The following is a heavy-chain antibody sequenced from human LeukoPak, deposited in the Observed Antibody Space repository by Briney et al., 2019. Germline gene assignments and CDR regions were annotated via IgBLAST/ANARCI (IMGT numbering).Heavy chain of an antibody. Sequence: PGGSLRLSCAASGFTFSSYSMNWVRQAPGKGLEWVSSISSSSSYIYYADSVKGRFTISRDNSKNTLDLQMNSLRAEDTALYYCAKGGVVILAGLDYWSQGTLVTVSS. V-gene: IGHV3-21*04. J-gene: IGHJ4*02. CDR1: GFTFSSYS. CDR2: ISSSSSYI. CDR3: AKGGVVILAGLDY. D-gene: IGHD2-21*01.